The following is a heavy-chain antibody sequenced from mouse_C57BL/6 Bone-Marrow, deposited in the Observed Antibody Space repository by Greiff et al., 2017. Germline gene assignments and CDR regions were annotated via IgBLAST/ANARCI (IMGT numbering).Heavy chain of an antibody. V-gene: IGHV1-78*01. CDR2: IYPRDGST. CDR1: GYTFTDHT. Sequence: QVQLQQSDAELVKPGASVKISCKVSGYTFTDHTIHWMKQRPEPGLEWIGYIYPRDGSTKYNEKFKGKATLTADKSSSTAYMQLNSLTSADSAVYFCARFGDYDREDYFDYWGQGTTLTVSS. D-gene: IGHD2-4*01. CDR3: ARFGDYDREDYFDY. J-gene: IGHJ2*01.